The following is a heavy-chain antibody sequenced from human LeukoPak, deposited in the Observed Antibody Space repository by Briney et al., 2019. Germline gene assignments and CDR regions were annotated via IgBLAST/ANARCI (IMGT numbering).Heavy chain of an antibody. CDR2: ISYDGSNK. V-gene: IGHV3-30-3*01. Sequence: PGGSLRLSCAASGFTFSSYAMHWVRQAPGKGLEWVAVISYDGSNKYYADSVKGRFTISRDNSKNTLYLQMNSLRAEDTAVYYCAKDQGGSGYEPFDYWGQGTLVTVSS. J-gene: IGHJ4*02. CDR3: AKDQGGSGYEPFDY. D-gene: IGHD5-12*01. CDR1: GFTFSSYA.